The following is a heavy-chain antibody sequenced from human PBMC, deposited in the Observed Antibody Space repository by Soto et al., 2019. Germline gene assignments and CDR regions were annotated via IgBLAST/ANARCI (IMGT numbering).Heavy chain of an antibody. V-gene: IGHV3-21*01. CDR2: ISSSSSYI. CDR1: GFTFSSYS. J-gene: IGHJ4*02. Sequence: NPGGSLRLSCAASGFTFSSYSMNWVRQAPGKGLEWVSSISSSSSYIYYADSVKGRFTISRDNAKNSLYLQMNSLRAEDTAVYYCAAFHAQTYYYDSSGVDYWGQGTLVTVSS. CDR3: AAFHAQTYYYDSSGVDY. D-gene: IGHD3-22*01.